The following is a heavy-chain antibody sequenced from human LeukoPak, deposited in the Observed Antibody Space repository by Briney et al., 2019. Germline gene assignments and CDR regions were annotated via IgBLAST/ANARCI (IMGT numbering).Heavy chain of an antibody. CDR1: GFTFRTYG. CDR2: IRYDGSFT. J-gene: IGHJ4*02. CDR3: ARGRANSGWYSNYFDY. V-gene: IGHV3-30*02. D-gene: IGHD6-19*01. Sequence: GGSLRLSCVASGFTFRTYGMHWVRQAPGRVPEWVAFIRYDGSFTVYVDSVRGRFTVSRDNSKHTLYVQMNSLRGEDTAVYYCARGRANSGWYSNYFDYWGQGTLVTVSS.